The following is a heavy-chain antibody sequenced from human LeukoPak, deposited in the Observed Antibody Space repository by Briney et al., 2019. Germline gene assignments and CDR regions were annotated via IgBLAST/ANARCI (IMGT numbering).Heavy chain of an antibody. CDR1: GFTFSSYA. Sequence: GGSLRLSCAASGFTFSSYAMSWVRQAPGKGLEWVSAISGSGGSTYYADSVKGRFTISRDNSKNTLYLQMNSLRAEDTAVYYCAKVQSGTTYYYYIDVWGKGATVTVSS. CDR3: AKVQSGTTYYYYIDV. D-gene: IGHD1-7*01. V-gene: IGHV3-23*01. J-gene: IGHJ6*03. CDR2: ISGSGGST.